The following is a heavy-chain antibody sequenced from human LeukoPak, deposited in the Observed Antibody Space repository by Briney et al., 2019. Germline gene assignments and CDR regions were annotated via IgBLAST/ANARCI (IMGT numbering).Heavy chain of an antibody. CDR1: TFTFSRYW. V-gene: IGHV3-74*03. D-gene: IGHD6-19*01. Sequence: GGSLRLSCAPATFTFSRYWMHWVRQAPGKGLVWVSRINSDGSDTTYADSVKGRFTISRDNAKNTLYLQVNSLRAEDTAVYYCLSGSWYFDYWGQGTLVTVSS. CDR3: LSGSWYFDY. J-gene: IGHJ4*02. CDR2: INSDGSDT.